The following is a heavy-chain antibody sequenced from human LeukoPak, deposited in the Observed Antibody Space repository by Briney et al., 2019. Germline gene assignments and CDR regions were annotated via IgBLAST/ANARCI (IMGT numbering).Heavy chain of an antibody. CDR1: GGSITSRDYY. J-gene: IGHJ4*02. D-gene: IGHD5-18*01. V-gene: IGHV4-39*02. Sequence: NPSETLSLTCTVSGGSITSRDYYWGWIRQPPGKGLEWIGSIYYSGTTYYNPSLKSRVTISVDTANNQFSLKLSSVTAADTAVYYCARDLLGYSYDAYYFDFWGQGTLVTVSS. CDR2: IYYSGTT. CDR3: ARDLLGYSYDAYYFDF.